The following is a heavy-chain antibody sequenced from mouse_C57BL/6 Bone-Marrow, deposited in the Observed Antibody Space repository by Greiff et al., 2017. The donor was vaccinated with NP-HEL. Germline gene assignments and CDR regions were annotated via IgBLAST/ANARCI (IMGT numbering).Heavy chain of an antibody. CDR2: ISSGGSYT. CDR3: ARHPYYYGSSYQYFDV. CDR1: GFTFSSYG. J-gene: IGHJ1*03. Sequence: EVQLVESGGDLVKPGGSLKLSCAASGFTFSSYGMSWVRQTPDKRLEWVATISSGGSYTYYPDSVKGRFTISRDNAKNTLYLQMSSLKSEDTAMYYCARHPYYYGSSYQYFDVWGTGTTVTVSS. D-gene: IGHD1-1*01. V-gene: IGHV5-6*01.